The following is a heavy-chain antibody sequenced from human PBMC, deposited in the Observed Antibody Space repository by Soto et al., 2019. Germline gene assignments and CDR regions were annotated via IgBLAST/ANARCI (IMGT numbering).Heavy chain of an antibody. CDR2: VIPMVGMS. CDR3: ATNYGSGSTHFDY. V-gene: IGHV1-69*02. D-gene: IGHD3-10*01. CDR1: RGTFSYNT. Sequence: QVQLVQSGAEVKKPGSSVKVSCKASRGTFSYNTISWVRQAPGQGLEWMGRVIPMVGMSSYAQKFQGRLTITADKSTSTVYMVLNSLRPEDTAVYYCATNYGSGSTHFDYWRQGTLVTVSS. J-gene: IGHJ4*02.